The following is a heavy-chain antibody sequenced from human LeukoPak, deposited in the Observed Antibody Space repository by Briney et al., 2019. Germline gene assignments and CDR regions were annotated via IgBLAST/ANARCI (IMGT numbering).Heavy chain of an antibody. CDR3: AKDLGLAYYESYFDI. CDR2: IWYDGSNK. J-gene: IGHJ3*02. V-gene: IGHV3-33*06. CDR1: GFTFSDYG. Sequence: GGSLRLSCAASGFTFSDYGMHWVRQAPGKGLEWVAVIWYDGSNKYYADSVKGRFTVSRDNSKNTLDLKMSSLRAEDTAVYFCAKDLGLAYYESYFDIWGQGTMVTVSS. D-gene: IGHD3-22*01.